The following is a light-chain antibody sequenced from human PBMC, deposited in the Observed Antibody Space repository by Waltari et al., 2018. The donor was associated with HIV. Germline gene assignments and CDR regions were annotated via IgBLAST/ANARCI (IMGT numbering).Light chain of an antibody. Sequence: DIVMTQSPDSLPVSLGERATINCTSSRSILHSSDNRNYLAWYQQKPRQPPKLLISWASTRESGVPDRFSGSGSGTAFTLTITRLQAEDSAVYYCQQYNNWPPWTFGQGTKVEIK. V-gene: IGKV4-1*01. CDR1: RSILHSSDNRNY. J-gene: IGKJ1*01. CDR3: QQYNNWPPWT. CDR2: WAS.